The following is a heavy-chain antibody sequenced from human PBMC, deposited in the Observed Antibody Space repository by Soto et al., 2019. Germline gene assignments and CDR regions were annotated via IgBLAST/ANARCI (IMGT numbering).Heavy chain of an antibody. D-gene: IGHD1-26*01. CDR1: GFTFSSYS. J-gene: IGHJ4*02. Sequence: GGSLRLSCAASGFTFSSYSMHWVRQAPGKGLVWVSRINGDGSGTVYADSVKGRFTISRDNAKNALYLQMNSLRADDTAVYYCTRVGATLDYWGQGTLVTVSS. CDR2: INGDGSGT. V-gene: IGHV3-74*01. CDR3: TRVGATLDY.